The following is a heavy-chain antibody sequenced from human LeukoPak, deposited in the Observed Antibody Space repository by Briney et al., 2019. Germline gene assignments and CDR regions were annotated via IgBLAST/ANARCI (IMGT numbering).Heavy chain of an antibody. Sequence: SETLSLTCAVYGGSFSGYYWSWIRQPPGKGLEWIGEINHSGSTNYNPSLKCRVTISVDTSKNQFSLKLSSVTAADTAVYYCARGCSSTSCYDYWGQGTLVTVSS. CDR2: INHSGST. CDR3: ARGCSSTSCYDY. D-gene: IGHD2-2*01. J-gene: IGHJ4*02. V-gene: IGHV4-34*01. CDR1: GGSFSGYY.